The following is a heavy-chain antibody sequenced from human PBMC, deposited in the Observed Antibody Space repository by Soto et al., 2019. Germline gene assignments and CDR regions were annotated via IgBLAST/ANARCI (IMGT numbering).Heavy chain of an antibody. Sequence: ASVKVSCKASGYTFTSYGISWVRQAPGQGLEWMGWISAYNGNTNYAQKLQGRVTMTTDTSTSTAYMELRSLRSDDTAVYYCARDAYDYIWGSYRARFDYWGQGILVTVSS. CDR1: GYTFTSYG. D-gene: IGHD3-16*02. CDR2: ISAYNGNT. V-gene: IGHV1-18*01. J-gene: IGHJ4*02. CDR3: ARDAYDYIWGSYRARFDY.